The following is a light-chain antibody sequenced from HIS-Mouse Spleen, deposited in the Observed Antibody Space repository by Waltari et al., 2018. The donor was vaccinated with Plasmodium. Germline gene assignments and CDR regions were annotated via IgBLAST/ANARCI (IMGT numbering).Light chain of an antibody. CDR1: SSAVGSYNL. CDR3: CSYAGSSTWV. J-gene: IGLJ3*02. Sequence: QSALTQPASVSGSPGQSITISCTGTSSAVGSYNLVPWYQQHPGKAPKLMIYEGSKRPSGVSNRFSLSKSGNTASLTISGLQAEDEADYYCCSYAGSSTWVFGGGTKLTVL. CDR2: EGS. V-gene: IGLV2-23*01.